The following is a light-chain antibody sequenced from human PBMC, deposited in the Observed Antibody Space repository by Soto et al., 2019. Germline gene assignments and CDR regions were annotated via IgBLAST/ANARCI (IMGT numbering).Light chain of an antibody. Sequence: DIQMTQSPSSVYASVGDRVTITFQASQDINKNLIWYQQKPGKAPKLLIYDASDLETGVPSRFSGSGSGTGFTFTISSLQPEDFATYYCQQYESLPLTFGQGTRLEI. CDR3: QQYESLPLT. CDR1: QDINKN. V-gene: IGKV1-33*01. CDR2: DAS. J-gene: IGKJ5*01.